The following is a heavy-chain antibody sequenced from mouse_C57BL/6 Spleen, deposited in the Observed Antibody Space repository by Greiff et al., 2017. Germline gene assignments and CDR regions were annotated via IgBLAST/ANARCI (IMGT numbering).Heavy chain of an antibody. D-gene: IGHD1-1*01. J-gene: IGHJ4*01. Sequence: ESGPELVKPGASVKISCKASGYAFSSSWMNWVKQRPGKGLEWIGRIYPGDGDTNYNGKFKGKATLTADKSSSTAYMQLSSLTSEDSAVYFCANVYGGAMDYWGQGTSVTVSS. CDR2: IYPGDGDT. V-gene: IGHV1-82*01. CDR3: ANVYGGAMDY. CDR1: GYAFSSSW.